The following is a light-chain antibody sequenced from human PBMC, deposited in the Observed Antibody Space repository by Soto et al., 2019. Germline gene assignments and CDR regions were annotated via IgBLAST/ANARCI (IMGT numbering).Light chain of an antibody. Sequence: QSALTQPASVSGSPGQSIAISCAGTSSDVGNYNLVSWYQQHPGKAPKLMVYEGNKRPSGVSSRFSGSKSGNTASLTISGLQAEDEAEYYCCSYAASSGLVVFGGGTKVTVL. J-gene: IGLJ2*01. CDR1: SSDVGNYNL. V-gene: IGLV2-23*01. CDR2: EGN. CDR3: CSYAASSGLVV.